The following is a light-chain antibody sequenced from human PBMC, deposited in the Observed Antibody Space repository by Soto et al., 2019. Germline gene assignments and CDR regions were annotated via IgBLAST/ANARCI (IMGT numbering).Light chain of an antibody. CDR3: AAWDDSLNGRV. V-gene: IGLV1-44*01. CDR1: YSNPKTNT. J-gene: IGLJ2*01. CDR2: SNN. Sequence: QSVLTQPPSASGTPGQRVSISCSGSYSNPKTNTVNWYQHLPGTAPKLLIFSNNQRPSGVPDRFSGSKSGTSASLAITGLQSEDEADYYCAAWDDSLNGRVFGGGTKLTVL.